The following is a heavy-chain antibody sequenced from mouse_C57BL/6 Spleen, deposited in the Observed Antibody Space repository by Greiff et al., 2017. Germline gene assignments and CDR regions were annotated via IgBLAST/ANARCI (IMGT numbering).Heavy chain of an antibody. J-gene: IGHJ2*01. V-gene: IGHV1-50*01. CDR3: ARSDYETY. D-gene: IGHD2-4*01. CDR1: GYTFTSYW. CDR2: IDPSDSYT. Sequence: QVQLQQPGAELVKPGASVKLSCKASGYTFTSYWMQWVKQRPGQGLEWIGEIDPSDSYTNYNQKFKGKATLTVDTSSSTAYMQLSSLTSEDSAVYYCARSDYETYWGQGTTLTVSS.